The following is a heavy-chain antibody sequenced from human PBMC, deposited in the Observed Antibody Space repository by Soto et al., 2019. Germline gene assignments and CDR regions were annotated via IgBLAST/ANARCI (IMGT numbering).Heavy chain of an antibody. V-gene: IGHV6-1*01. CDR2: TYYRSNWRH. CDR3: AKTDWLDL. CDR1: GDSVSSNTAA. Sequence: TLSLTCAISGDSVSSNTAAWNWIRSSPSRGLEWLGRTYYRSNWRHDYAVSVKSRITVNPDTSKNHFSLQLNSVTPDDTAVYYCAKTDWLDLWGQGTLVTAPQ. J-gene: IGHJ5*02.